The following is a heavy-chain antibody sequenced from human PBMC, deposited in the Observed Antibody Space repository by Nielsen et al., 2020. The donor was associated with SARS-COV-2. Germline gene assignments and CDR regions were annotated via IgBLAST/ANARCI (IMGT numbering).Heavy chain of an antibody. CDR2: IWYDGSNK. V-gene: IGHV3-33*03. D-gene: IGHD6-19*01. CDR3: ARGLRAAVAGLYYFDY. J-gene: IGHJ4*02. Sequence: VRQAPGKGLEWVAVIWYDGSNKYYADSVKGRFTISRDNAKNSLYLQMNSLRAEDTAVYYCARGLRAAVAGLYYFDYWGQGTLVTVSS.